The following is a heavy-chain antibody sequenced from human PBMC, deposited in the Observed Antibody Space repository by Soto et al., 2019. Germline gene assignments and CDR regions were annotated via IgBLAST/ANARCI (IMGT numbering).Heavy chain of an antibody. CDR1: GASISSGTYY. CDR2: ISYSGTT. Sequence: SETLSLTWLVSGASISSGTYYWGWIRQPPGKVPEWIASISYSGTTYYTPFLKSRVTISADTSGNQFSLTLNSVTAADTAVYYCVRHPAYCSGGSCSSLSGSEVRFDTWGQGTLVTVSS. V-gene: IGHV4-39*01. D-gene: IGHD2-15*01. J-gene: IGHJ5*02. CDR3: VRHPAYCSGGSCSSLSGSEVRFDT.